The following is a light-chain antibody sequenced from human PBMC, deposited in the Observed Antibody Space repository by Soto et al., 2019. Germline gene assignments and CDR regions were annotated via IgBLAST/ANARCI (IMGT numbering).Light chain of an antibody. CDR3: SSYSISTAYL. Sequence: QSVLTQPASVSGSPGQSITISCTGTGSDVGGYDYVSWYQLHPGKAPKLMVFEVSNRPSGVYYRFSGSKSGNTASLTISGLQAEDEADYFCSSYSISTAYLFGTGTKVTVL. CDR1: GSDVGGYDY. J-gene: IGLJ1*01. CDR2: EVS. V-gene: IGLV2-14*01.